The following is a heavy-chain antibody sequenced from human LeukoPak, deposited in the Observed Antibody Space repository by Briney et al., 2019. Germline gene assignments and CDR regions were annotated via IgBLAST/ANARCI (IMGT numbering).Heavy chain of an antibody. CDR3: AKALGSITERTSCLDY. CDR2: IWYDGSNK. CDR1: GFTFSSYG. J-gene: IGHJ4*02. V-gene: IGHV3-33*06. D-gene: IGHD1-20*01. Sequence: GGSLRLSCAASGFTFSSYGMHWVRQAPGKGLEWVAVIWYDGSNKYYADSVKGRFTISRDNSKNTLYLQMNSLRAEDTAVYYCAKALGSITERTSCLDYWGQGTLVTVSS.